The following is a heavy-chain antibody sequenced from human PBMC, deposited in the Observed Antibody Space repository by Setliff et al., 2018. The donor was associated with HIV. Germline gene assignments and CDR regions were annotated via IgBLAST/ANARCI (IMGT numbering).Heavy chain of an antibody. Sequence: LRLSCAASGFTFSSFAMTWVRQAPGKGLEWVSYISSSSSSYTNYADSVKGRFTISRDNAKNSLYLQMNSLRAEDTAVYYCARESDAFDIWGQGTMVTVSS. CDR1: GFTFSSFA. J-gene: IGHJ3*02. CDR3: ARESDAFDI. V-gene: IGHV3-21*05. CDR2: ISSSSSSYT.